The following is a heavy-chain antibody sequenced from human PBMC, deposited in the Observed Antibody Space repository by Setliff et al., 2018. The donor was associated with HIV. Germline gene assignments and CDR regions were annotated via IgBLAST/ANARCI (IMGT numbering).Heavy chain of an antibody. D-gene: IGHD2-21*02. CDR2: IYYSGST. Sequence: SETLSLTCTVSGGSISSYYWTWIRQPPGKGLEWIGYIYYSGSTNYNPSLKSRVTISLDTSKDQSSLKLTSVTAADTAVYYCARLSGDYYYFDYWGQGTLVTVSS. CDR3: ARLSGDYYYFDY. J-gene: IGHJ4*02. CDR1: GGSISSYY. V-gene: IGHV4-59*08.